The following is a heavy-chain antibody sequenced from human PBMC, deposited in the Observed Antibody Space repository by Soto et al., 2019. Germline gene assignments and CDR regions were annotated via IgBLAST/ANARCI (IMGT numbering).Heavy chain of an antibody. V-gene: IGHV3-33*01. J-gene: IGHJ4*02. Sequence: QVQLVESGGGVVQPGRSLRLSCAASGFTFSSYGMHWVRQAPGKGLEWVAVIWYDGSNKYYADSVKGRFTISRDNSKNTLYLQMNSLRAEDTAVYYCARDRTQLWLDYWGQGTLVTVSS. CDR3: ARDRTQLWLDY. CDR2: IWYDGSNK. D-gene: IGHD5-18*01. CDR1: GFTFSSYG.